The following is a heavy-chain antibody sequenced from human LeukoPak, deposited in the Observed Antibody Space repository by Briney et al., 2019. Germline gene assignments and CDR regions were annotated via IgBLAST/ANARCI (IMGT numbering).Heavy chain of an antibody. CDR3: ARGSPYYDFWSGYHRDAFDI. D-gene: IGHD3-3*01. CDR2: IYYSGST. Sequence: SETLSLTCTVSGGSISSYYWSWIRQPPGKGLEWIGYIYYSGSTNYNPSLKSRVTISVDTSKNQFSLKLSSVTAADTAVYYCARGSPYYDFWSGYHRDAFDIWGQGTMVTVSS. CDR1: GGSISSYY. J-gene: IGHJ3*02. V-gene: IGHV4-59*12.